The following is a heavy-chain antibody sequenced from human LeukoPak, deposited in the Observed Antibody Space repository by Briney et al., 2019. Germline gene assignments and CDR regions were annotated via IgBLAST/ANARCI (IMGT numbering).Heavy chain of an antibody. CDR3: ARMVELRWFGELSDYYFDH. D-gene: IGHD3-10*01. Sequence: SETLSLTCTVSGGSISSSDYYWSWIRQPPGKGLEWIGYIYYSGSTYYNPSLKSRITISVDTSKNQFSLRLSSVTAADTAVYYCARMVELRWFGELSDYYFDHWGQGTLVTVSS. CDR2: IYYSGST. V-gene: IGHV4-30-4*02. J-gene: IGHJ4*02. CDR1: GGSISSSDYY.